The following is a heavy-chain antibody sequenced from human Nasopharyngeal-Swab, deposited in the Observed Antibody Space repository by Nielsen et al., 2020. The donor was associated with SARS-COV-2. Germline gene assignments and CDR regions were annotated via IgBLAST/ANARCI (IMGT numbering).Heavy chain of an antibody. V-gene: IGHV5-10-1*01. Sequence: KVSCKGSGYSFTSYWISWVRQLPGKGLEWMGGIDLSDSYTNYSPSFQGHVTISADKSISTAYLQWSSLKASDTAMYYCARLRREVVGIYYYYYMDVWGKGTTVTVSS. CDR2: IDLSDSYT. J-gene: IGHJ6*03. CDR1: GYSFTSYW. D-gene: IGHD2-15*01. CDR3: ARLRREVVGIYYYYYMDV.